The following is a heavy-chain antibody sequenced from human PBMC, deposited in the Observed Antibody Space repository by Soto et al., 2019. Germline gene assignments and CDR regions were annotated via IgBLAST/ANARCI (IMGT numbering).Heavy chain of an antibody. J-gene: IGHJ4*02. CDR3: GRGRSGQLVVFY. Sequence: ASVKVSCKASGYTFTGHYIHWVRQAPGQGPEWMGEIGPASGDTRYAQKFQGRVTMTRDTSITTVYMELNNLSPDDTAVYYCGRGRSGQLVVFYWGQGAPVTVSS. CDR1: GYTFTGHY. V-gene: IGHV1-2*02. CDR2: IGPASGDT. D-gene: IGHD3-10*01.